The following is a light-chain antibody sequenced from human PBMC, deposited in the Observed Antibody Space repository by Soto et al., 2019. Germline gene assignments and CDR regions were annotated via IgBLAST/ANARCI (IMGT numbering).Light chain of an antibody. J-gene: IGKJ2*01. V-gene: IGKV2-30*01. CDR1: QSLVYIDGNTY. CDR3: MRGTHWYT. Sequence: DVVMTQSPLSLPVTLGQPASISCRSSQSLVYIDGNTYLHWFQQRPGHSPRRLIYTVSNRDAWVPVRFSGSGSGTDFTLKISLVEAEDVGDYYWMRGTHWYTFGQGTKLPI. CDR2: TVS.